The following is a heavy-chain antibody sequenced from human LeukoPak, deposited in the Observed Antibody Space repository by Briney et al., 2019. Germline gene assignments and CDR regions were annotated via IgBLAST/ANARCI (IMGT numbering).Heavy chain of an antibody. CDR3: ARLGVHDAFDI. D-gene: IGHD3-10*01. V-gene: IGHV4-38-2*01. CDR1: GYSISSGYY. CDR2: INHSGST. Sequence: KPSETLSLTCAVSGYSISSGYYWGWIRQPPGKGLEWIGEINHSGSTNYNPSLKSRVTISVDTSKNQFSLKLSSVTAADTAVYYCARLGVHDAFDIWGQGTMVTVSS. J-gene: IGHJ3*02.